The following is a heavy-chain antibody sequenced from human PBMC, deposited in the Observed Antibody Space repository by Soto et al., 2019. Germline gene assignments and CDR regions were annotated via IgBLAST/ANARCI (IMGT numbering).Heavy chain of an antibody. Sequence: QVQLVQSVAEVKKPGSSVKVSCKASGGTFGSYAISWVRQAPGQGLEWMGGIIPIFGTANYAQKFQGRVTITADKSTSTAYMELSSLRSEDTAVYYWASRTVLLPTQGAFDIWGQGTMVTVSS. CDR1: GGTFGSYA. V-gene: IGHV1-69*06. D-gene: IGHD3-10*01. CDR2: IIPIFGTA. J-gene: IGHJ3*02. CDR3: ASRTVLLPTQGAFDI.